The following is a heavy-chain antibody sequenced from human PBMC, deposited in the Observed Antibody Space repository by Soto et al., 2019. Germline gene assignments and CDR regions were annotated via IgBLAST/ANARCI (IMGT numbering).Heavy chain of an antibody. Sequence: SETLSLTCAVYGGSFSGYYWSWIRQPPGKGLEWIGEINHSGSTNYNPSLKSRVTISVDTSKNQFSLKLSSVTAADTAVYYCARGKKNIAVAGRRGNYYYGMDVWGQGTTVT. CDR1: GGSFSGYY. CDR2: INHSGST. D-gene: IGHD6-19*01. V-gene: IGHV4-34*01. J-gene: IGHJ6*02. CDR3: ARGKKNIAVAGRRGNYYYGMDV.